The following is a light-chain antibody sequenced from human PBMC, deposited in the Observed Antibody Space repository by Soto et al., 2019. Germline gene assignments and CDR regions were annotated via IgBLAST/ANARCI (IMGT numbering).Light chain of an antibody. CDR1: SSDVGGYNY. CDR2: DVS. Sequence: QSALTQPASVSGSPGQSITISCTGTSSDVGGYNYVSWYQHHPGNAPKLMIYDVSNRPSGVSNRFSGSKSGNTASLTISGLQAEDEADYYCSSYTSSSTYVFGTGTKVTVL. V-gene: IGLV2-14*03. CDR3: SSYTSSSTYV. J-gene: IGLJ1*01.